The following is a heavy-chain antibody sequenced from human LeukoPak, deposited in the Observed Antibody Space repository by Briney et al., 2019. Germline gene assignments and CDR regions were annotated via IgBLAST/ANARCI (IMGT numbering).Heavy chain of an antibody. CDR1: GGTFSSYT. CDR2: IIPILGIA. V-gene: IGHV1-69*02. CDR3: AIVVVPANMDV. Sequence: SMKVSCKASGGTFSSYTISWVRQAPGQGLEWMGRIIPILGIANYAQKFQGRVTITADKSTSTAYVELSSLRSEDTAVYYCAIVVVPANMDVWGKGTTVTVSS. J-gene: IGHJ6*03. D-gene: IGHD2-2*01.